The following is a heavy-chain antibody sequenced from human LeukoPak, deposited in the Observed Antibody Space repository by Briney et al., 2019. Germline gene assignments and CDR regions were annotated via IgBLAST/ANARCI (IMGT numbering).Heavy chain of an antibody. CDR2: MHHSGNT. CDR3: AKVVVPGASDAFDI. D-gene: IGHD2-2*01. Sequence: SETLSLTYAVSGYPINTGYYWGWIRQPPGKGLEWIGSMHHSGNTYYNPSLRSRITISLDTSKNQLSLRVRSVTAADTAVYFCAKVVVPGASDAFDIWGQGTMVTVSS. CDR1: GYPINTGYY. J-gene: IGHJ3*02. V-gene: IGHV4-38-2*01.